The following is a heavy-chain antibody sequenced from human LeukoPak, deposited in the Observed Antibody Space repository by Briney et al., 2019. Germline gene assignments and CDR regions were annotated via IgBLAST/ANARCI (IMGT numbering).Heavy chain of an antibody. CDR3: ARGGDGYYGY. CDR2: ISYDGSNG. Sequence: PGGSLRLSCAASGFTFSTYAMHWVRQAPGKGLEWVTLISYDGSNGYFADSVRGRFTVSRDNSKNTLSLQMNSLRAEDTAVYYCARGGDGYYGYWGQGTLVTVSS. V-gene: IGHV3-30-3*01. CDR1: GFTFSTYA. J-gene: IGHJ4*02. D-gene: IGHD3-22*01.